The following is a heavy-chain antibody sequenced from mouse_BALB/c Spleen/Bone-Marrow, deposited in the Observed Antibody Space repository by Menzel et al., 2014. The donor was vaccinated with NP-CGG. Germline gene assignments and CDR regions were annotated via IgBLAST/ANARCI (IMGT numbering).Heavy chain of an antibody. Sequence: QVQLKHSGAELVKPGAPVKLSCKASGYTFTSYWMNWVKQRPGRGLEWIGRIDPSDSGTHYNQKFKDKATLTVDKSSSTAYIQLSSLTSEDSAVYYCARALGDGYYYAMDYWGQGTSVTVSS. CDR2: IDPSDSGT. D-gene: IGHD2-3*01. CDR3: ARALGDGYYYAMDY. V-gene: IGHV1-69*02. CDR1: GYTFTSYW. J-gene: IGHJ4*01.